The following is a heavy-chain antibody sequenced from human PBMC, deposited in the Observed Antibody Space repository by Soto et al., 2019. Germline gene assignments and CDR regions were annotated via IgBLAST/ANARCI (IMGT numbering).Heavy chain of an antibody. CDR1: GYTFTSYG. CDR2: ISAYNGNT. CDR3: AREYGSGSYLYYYYYGMDV. D-gene: IGHD3-10*01. V-gene: IGHV1-18*01. Sequence: VASVKVSCKASGYTFTSYGISWLRQSPGQGLEWMGWISAYNGNTNYAQKLQGRVTMTTDTSTSTAYMELRSLRSDDTAVYYCAREYGSGSYLYYYYYGMDVWGQGTTVTVSS. J-gene: IGHJ6*02.